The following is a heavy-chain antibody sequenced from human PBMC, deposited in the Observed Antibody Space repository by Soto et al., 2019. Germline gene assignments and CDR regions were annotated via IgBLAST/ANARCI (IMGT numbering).Heavy chain of an antibody. Sequence: PSETLSLTCAVYGGSFSGYYWSWIRQPPGKGLEWIGEINHSGSTNYNPSLKSRVTISVDTSKNQFSLKLTSVTAADTAFYYCARLWRGGYNWVIDYWGQGTLSPSPQ. CDR2: INHSGST. CDR1: GGSFSGYY. D-gene: IGHD5-12*01. V-gene: IGHV4-34*01. CDR3: ARLWRGGYNWVIDY. J-gene: IGHJ4*02.